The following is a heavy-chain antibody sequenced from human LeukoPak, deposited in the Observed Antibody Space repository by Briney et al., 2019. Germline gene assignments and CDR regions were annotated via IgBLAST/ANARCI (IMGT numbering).Heavy chain of an antibody. CDR1: GFTFSSYS. Sequence: PGGSLRLSCAASGFTFSSYSMNWVRQAPGKGLEWVSSISSSGSYIYYADSVKGRFTISRDNAKNSLYLQMNSLRAEDTAVYYCARDRSDYGDSRDAFDIWGQGTMVTVSS. D-gene: IGHD4-17*01. CDR3: ARDRSDYGDSRDAFDI. CDR2: ISSSGSYI. J-gene: IGHJ3*02. V-gene: IGHV3-21*01.